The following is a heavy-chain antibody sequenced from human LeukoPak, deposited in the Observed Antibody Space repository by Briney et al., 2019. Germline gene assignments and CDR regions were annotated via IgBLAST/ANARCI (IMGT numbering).Heavy chain of an antibody. Sequence: PGRSLRLSCAASGFTFSSYGMHWVRQAPGKGLEWVAVIWYDGSNKYYADSVKGRFTISRDNSKNTLYLQMNSLRAEDTAVYYCARVSRPGGIQLWTPPGGYWGQGTLVTVSS. CDR2: IWYDGSNK. CDR1: GFTFSSYG. V-gene: IGHV3-33*01. J-gene: IGHJ4*02. CDR3: ARVSRPGGIQLWTPPGGY. D-gene: IGHD5-18*01.